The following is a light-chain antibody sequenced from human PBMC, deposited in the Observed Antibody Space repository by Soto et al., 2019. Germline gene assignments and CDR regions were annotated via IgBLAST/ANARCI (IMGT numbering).Light chain of an antibody. J-gene: IGLJ1*01. CDR1: GSNIGSNS. Sequence: QSVLTQPHSASGTPGQRVTLSCSGSGSNIGSNSVSWYQQLPGTSPPLLIYTNNQRPSGVPDRFSGSKSGTSASLAISGLRSEDEADYYCAAWDDSLSGYVFGTGTKVTVL. CDR3: AAWDDSLSGYV. CDR2: TNN. V-gene: IGLV1-47*02.